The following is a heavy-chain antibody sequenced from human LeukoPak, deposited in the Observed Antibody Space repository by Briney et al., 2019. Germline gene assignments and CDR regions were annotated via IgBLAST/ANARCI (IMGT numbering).Heavy chain of an antibody. D-gene: IGHD3-3*01. CDR3: ARVAGITIFGVAYFDY. CDR1: GYTLTELS. Sequence: GASVKVSCKVSGYTLTELSMHWVRQAPGKGLEWMGGFDPEDGETIYAQKFQGRVTMTEDTSTDTAYMELSSLRSEDTAVYYCARVAGITIFGVAYFDYWGQGTLVTVSS. CDR2: FDPEDGET. V-gene: IGHV1-24*01. J-gene: IGHJ4*02.